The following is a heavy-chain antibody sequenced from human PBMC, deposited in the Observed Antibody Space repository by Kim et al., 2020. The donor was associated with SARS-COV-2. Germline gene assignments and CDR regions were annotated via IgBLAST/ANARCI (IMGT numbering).Heavy chain of an antibody. CDR1: GFTFDDYA. CDR3: TKGDCHGGSCYSLLQYFQH. CDR2: ISWNSGRI. D-gene: IGHD2-15*01. J-gene: IGHJ1*01. V-gene: IGHV3-9*01. Sequence: GGSLRLSCAASGFTFDDYAMHWVRQAPGKGLEWVSGISWNSGRIGYTDSVKGRFTISRDNAKNSLYLQMNSLRAEDTALYYCTKGDCHGGSCYSLLQYFQHWGQGTLVTVSS.